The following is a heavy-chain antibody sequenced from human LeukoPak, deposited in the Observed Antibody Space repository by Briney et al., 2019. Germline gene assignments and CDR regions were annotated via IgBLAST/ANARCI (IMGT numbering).Heavy chain of an antibody. Sequence: SGTLSLTCGVSGGSISSTNRWSWLRQPPGQGLEWIGEISLSGVTNYNPSLKSRVTMSLDRSKNHLSLTLTSVTTADTAVYYCSRESGAFSPFGYWGQGTVTIVSS. CDR3: SRESGAFSPFGY. CDR1: GGSISSTNR. J-gene: IGHJ4*02. CDR2: ISLSGVT. V-gene: IGHV4-4*02. D-gene: IGHD1-26*01.